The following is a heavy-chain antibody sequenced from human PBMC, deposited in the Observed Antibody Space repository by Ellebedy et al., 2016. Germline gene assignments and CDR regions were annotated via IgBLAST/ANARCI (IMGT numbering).Heavy chain of an antibody. D-gene: IGHD3-10*01. CDR2: IRSKVKGGTT. Sequence: GGSLRLSXTTSGFTFGDYAMSWFRQAPGKGLEWVSFIRSKVKGGTTEYAASVKGRFIISRDDSKSIAYLQMNSLKTEDSAVYYCARERYYGPGSYYNGGAFDIWGQGTVVTVSS. CDR1: GFTFGDYA. J-gene: IGHJ3*02. V-gene: IGHV3-49*03. CDR3: ARERYYGPGSYYNGGAFDI.